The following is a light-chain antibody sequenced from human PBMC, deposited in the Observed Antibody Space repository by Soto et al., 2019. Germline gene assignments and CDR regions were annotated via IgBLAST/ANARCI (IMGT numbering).Light chain of an antibody. CDR2: SNN. V-gene: IGLV1-47*02. CDR3: AAWDDSLSVWV. Sequence: QSVLTQPPSASGTPGQRVTISCSGSSSNIGSNYVYWYQQLPGTAPKLLIYSNNQRPSGVPDRFSCSKSGTSASLAISGLRSEDEADYYCAAWDDSLSVWVFGGGTKLTVL. J-gene: IGLJ3*02. CDR1: SSNIGSNY.